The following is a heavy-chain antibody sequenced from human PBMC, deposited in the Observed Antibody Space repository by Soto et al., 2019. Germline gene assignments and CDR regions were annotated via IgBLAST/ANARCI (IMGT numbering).Heavy chain of an antibody. Sequence: GASVKVSCKASGYTFTGYYMHWVRQATGQGLEWMGWMNPNSGNTGYAQKFQGRVTMTRNTSISTAYMELSSLRSEDTAVYYCAREDRGDYDVDVWGQGTTVTVSS. V-gene: IGHV1-8*02. CDR2: MNPNSGNT. J-gene: IGHJ6*02. CDR1: GYTFTGYY. CDR3: AREDRGDYDVDV. D-gene: IGHD2-15*01.